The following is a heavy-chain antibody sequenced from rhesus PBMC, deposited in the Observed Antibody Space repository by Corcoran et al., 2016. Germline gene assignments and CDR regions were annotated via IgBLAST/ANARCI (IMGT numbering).Heavy chain of an antibody. D-gene: IGHD1-44*01. J-gene: IGHJ4*01. CDR1: GASISSYW. Sequence: QVQLQESGPGLVKPSETLSLTCTVSGASISSYWWSWIRQPRGKGLEWIGEINGNSGSTNNNPSLKSRVTISKDASKNQFSLKLSSVTAAYTAVYYCARDGIRFDYWGQGVLVTVSS. CDR3: ARDGIRFDY. CDR2: INGNSGST. V-gene: IGHV4-80*01.